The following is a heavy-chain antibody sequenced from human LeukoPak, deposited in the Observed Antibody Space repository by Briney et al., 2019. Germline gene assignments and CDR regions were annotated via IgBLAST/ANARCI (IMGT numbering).Heavy chain of an antibody. V-gene: IGHV3-23*01. D-gene: IGHD3-22*01. J-gene: IGHJ4*02. CDR1: GFTFSTYG. CDR2: ISGSAATT. Sequence: GGTLRLSCAASGFTFSTYGMTWVRQAPGKGLEWVSAISGSAATTFYAVSVKGRFTISRDNSKNTLYLQMNSLRAEDTAVYYCAKPIYYYDSSGYYFDYWGQGTLVTVSS. CDR3: AKPIYYYDSSGYYFDY.